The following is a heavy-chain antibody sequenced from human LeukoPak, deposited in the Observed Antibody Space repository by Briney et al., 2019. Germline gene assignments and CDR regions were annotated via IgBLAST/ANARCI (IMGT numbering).Heavy chain of an antibody. V-gene: IGHV3-23*01. CDR3: AKEQWLLLSDGFDY. Sequence: GGSLRLSCAASGFTFSSNAMSWVRQAPGKGLECVSAISGSTGSTFYADSVKGRFTISRDNSKNTLYLQMNSLRAEDTAVYYCAKEQWLLLSDGFDYWGQGTLVTVSS. CDR2: ISGSTGST. CDR1: GFTFSSNA. D-gene: IGHD3-3*01. J-gene: IGHJ4*02.